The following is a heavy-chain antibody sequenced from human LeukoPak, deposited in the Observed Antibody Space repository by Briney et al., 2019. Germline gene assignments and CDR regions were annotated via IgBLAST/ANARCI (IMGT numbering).Heavy chain of an antibody. CDR1: GGTFSSYA. V-gene: IGHV1-69*05. Sequence: GSSVKVSCKASGGTFSSYAISWVRQAPGQGLEWMGGIIPIFGTPNYAQKFQGRVTITTDESTSTAYMELSSLRSEDTAVYYCARDGLDILTGYYSPPDYWGQGTLVTVSS. J-gene: IGHJ4*02. CDR2: IIPIFGTP. D-gene: IGHD3-9*01. CDR3: ARDGLDILTGYYSPPDY.